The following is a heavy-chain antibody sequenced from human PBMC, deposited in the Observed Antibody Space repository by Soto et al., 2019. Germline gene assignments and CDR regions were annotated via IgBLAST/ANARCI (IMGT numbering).Heavy chain of an antibody. CDR3: ARISGGSGLFDY. Sequence: PTLENPTQALTLTCTFSGFSLSSSGMCVTWIPQTPGKALEWLARIDWDDDKYYSTSLKTRLTISKDTSKNQVVLTMTNMDPVDTATHYCARISGGSGLFDYWGHGTLVIVSS. J-gene: IGHJ4*01. V-gene: IGHV2-70*11. CDR1: GFSLSSSGMC. D-gene: IGHD1-26*01. CDR2: IDWDDDK.